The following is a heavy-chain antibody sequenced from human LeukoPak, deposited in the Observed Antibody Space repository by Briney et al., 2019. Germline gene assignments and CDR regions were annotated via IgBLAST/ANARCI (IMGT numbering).Heavy chain of an antibody. CDR3: ARQIPYGSGSFDY. V-gene: IGHV5-51*01. J-gene: IGHJ4*02. Sequence: GESLKISCKGSGYSFASYWIGWVRQMPGKGLEWMGIIYPGDSDTGYSPSFQGQVTISADKSISTAYLQWSSLKASDTAMYYCARQIPYGSGSFDYWGQGTLVTVSS. CDR1: GYSFASYW. D-gene: IGHD3-10*01. CDR2: IYPGDSDT.